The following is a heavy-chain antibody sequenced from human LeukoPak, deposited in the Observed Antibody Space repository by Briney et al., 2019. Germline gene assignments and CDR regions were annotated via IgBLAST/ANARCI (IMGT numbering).Heavy chain of an antibody. J-gene: IGHJ5*02. CDR2: ISGSGGST. CDR1: GFTFSSYG. CDR3: AKDCGGSCYSGWFDP. V-gene: IGHV3-23*01. D-gene: IGHD2-15*01. Sequence: GGSLRLSCAPSGFTFSSYGMSWVRQAPGKGLEWVSTISGSGGSTYYADSVKGRFTISRDNSKNTLYLQMNSLRAEDTAIYYCAKDCGGSCYSGWFDPWGQGTLVTVSS.